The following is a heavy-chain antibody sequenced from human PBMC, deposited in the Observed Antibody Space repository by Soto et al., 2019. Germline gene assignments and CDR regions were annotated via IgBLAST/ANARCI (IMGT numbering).Heavy chain of an antibody. CDR3: TTDPEGVAGTRARYNWFDP. CDR1: GFTFSNAW. Sequence: GGSLRLSCAASGFTFSNAWMSWVRQAPGKGLEWVGRIKSKTECGRTDYAAPVKCSFTISRDDSKNTLVLQMNSLKTADTAVYYCTTDPEGVAGTRARYNWFDPWGQGTLVTVSS. V-gene: IGHV3-15*01. J-gene: IGHJ5*02. D-gene: IGHD6-19*01. CDR2: IKSKTECGRT.